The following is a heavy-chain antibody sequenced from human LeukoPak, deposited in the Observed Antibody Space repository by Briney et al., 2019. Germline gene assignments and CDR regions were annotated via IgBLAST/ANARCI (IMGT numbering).Heavy chain of an antibody. CDR1: GFTFSSYS. V-gene: IGHV3-48*01. D-gene: IGHD3-22*01. CDR2: ISSSSSTI. J-gene: IGHJ5*02. Sequence: GGSLRLSCAASGFTFSSYSMNWVRQAPGKGLEWVSYISSSSSTIYYADSVKGRFTISRDNAKNSLYLQMNSLRAEDTAVYYCARDFRGYYDSSGYPYPWGQGTLVTVSS. CDR3: ARDFRGYYDSSGYPYP.